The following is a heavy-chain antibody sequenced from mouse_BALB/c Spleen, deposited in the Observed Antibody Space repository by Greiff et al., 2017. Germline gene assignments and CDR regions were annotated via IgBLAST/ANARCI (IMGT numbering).Heavy chain of an antibody. CDR1: GFNIKDYY. Sequence: SGAELVRPGALVKLSCKASGFNIKDYYMHWVKQRPEQGLEWIGWIDPENGNTIYDPKFQGKASITADTSSNTAYLQLSSLTSEDTAVYYCARPLTGSAMDYWGQGTSVTVSS. V-gene: IGHV14-1*02. J-gene: IGHJ4*01. CDR2: IDPENGNT. D-gene: IGHD4-1*01. CDR3: ARPLTGSAMDY.